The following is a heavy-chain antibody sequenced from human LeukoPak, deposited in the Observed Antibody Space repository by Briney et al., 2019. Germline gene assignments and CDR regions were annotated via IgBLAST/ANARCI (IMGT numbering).Heavy chain of an antibody. CDR1: GGSIRSSSYY. V-gene: IGHV4-39*07. J-gene: IGHJ6*03. CDR2: IYYSGST. Sequence: SETLSLTCTVSGGSIRSSSYYWGWIRQPPGKGLEWIGSIYYSGSTYYNPSLKSRVTISVDTSKNQFSLKLSSVTAADTAVYYCARVNPGGSSGYRYYYYYMDVWGKGTTVTVSS. CDR3: ARVNPGGSSGYRYYYYYMDV. D-gene: IGHD3-22*01.